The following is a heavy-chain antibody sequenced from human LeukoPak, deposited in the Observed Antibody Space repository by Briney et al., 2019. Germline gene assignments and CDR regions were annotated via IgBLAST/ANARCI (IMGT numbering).Heavy chain of an antibody. Sequence: SETLSLTCTVSGYSISSGYYWGWIRQPPGKGLEWIGSIYHSGSTYYNPSLKSRVTISVDTSKNQFSLKLSSVTAADTAVYYCARKDYGGNHIDYWGQGTLVTVSS. CDR3: ARKDYGGNHIDY. CDR2: IYHSGST. V-gene: IGHV4-38-2*02. J-gene: IGHJ4*02. D-gene: IGHD4-23*01. CDR1: GYSISSGYY.